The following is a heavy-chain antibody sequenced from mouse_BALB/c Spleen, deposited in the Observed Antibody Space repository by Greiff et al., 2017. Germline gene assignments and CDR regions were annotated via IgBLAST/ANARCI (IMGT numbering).Heavy chain of an antibody. CDR2: ISNGGGST. V-gene: IGHV5-12-2*01. CDR1: GFTFSSYT. Sequence: EVQLQESGGGLVQPGGSLKLSCAASGFTFSSYTMSWVRQTPEKRLEWVAYISNGGGSTYYPDTVKGRFTISRDNAKNTLYLQMSSLKSEDTAMYYCARGNYYAMDYWGQGTSVTVSS. CDR3: ARGNYYAMDY. D-gene: IGHD2-1*01. J-gene: IGHJ4*01.